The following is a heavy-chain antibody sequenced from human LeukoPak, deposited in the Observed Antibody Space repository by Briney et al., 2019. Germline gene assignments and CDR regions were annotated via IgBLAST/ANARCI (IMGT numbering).Heavy chain of an antibody. V-gene: IGHV3-48*02. CDR3: AREYSSSSGKALDY. CDR1: GFTFSSYS. D-gene: IGHD6-6*01. Sequence: GGSLRLSCAASGFTFSSYSMNWVRQAPGKGLEWVSYISSSGSTLHYADSVKGRFTISRDSAKSSLYPQLNSLGDEDTAVYYCAREYSSSSGKALDYWGQGTLVTVSS. J-gene: IGHJ4*02. CDR2: ISSSGSTL.